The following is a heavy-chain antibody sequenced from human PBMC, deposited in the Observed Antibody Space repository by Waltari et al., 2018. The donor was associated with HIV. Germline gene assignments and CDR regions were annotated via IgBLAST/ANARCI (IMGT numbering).Heavy chain of an antibody. CDR1: GYTFTSYD. V-gene: IGHV1-8*01. CDR2: MNPNSGNT. Sequence: QVQLVQSGAEVKKPGASVKVSCKASGYTFTSYDINWVRQATGPGLEWMGWMNPNSGNTGYAQKFQGRVTMTRNTSISTAYMELSSLRSEDTAVYYCARGRLYSSGSNTVYYFDYWGQGTLVTVSS. J-gene: IGHJ4*02. CDR3: ARGRLYSSGSNTVYYFDY. D-gene: IGHD6-19*01.